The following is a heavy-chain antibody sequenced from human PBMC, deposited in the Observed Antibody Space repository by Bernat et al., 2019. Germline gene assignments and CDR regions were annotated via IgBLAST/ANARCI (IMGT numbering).Heavy chain of an antibody. CDR3: ARDIGMALADIYFDN. CDR1: GFTCSTYS. CDR2: IYTSSPER. Sequence: EVRLVESGGGLVKPGGSLRLSCAASGFTCSTYSMSWVRQAPGKGQEWISYIYTSSPERYYADSVKGRFTISRDKAKNSLYLQMRSLRADDTAVYYCARDIGMALADIYFDNWGQGTLVTVSS. D-gene: IGHD6-19*01. J-gene: IGHJ4*02. V-gene: IGHV3-21*05.